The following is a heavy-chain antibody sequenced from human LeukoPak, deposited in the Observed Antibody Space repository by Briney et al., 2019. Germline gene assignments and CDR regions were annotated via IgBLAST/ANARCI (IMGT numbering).Heavy chain of an antibody. CDR1: GFTFSSYS. V-gene: IGHV3-21*01. D-gene: IGHD3-9*01. J-gene: IGHJ4*02. CDR3: AKDQDTYYDILTGPFDY. CDR2: ISSSSSYI. Sequence: PGGSLRLSCAASGFTFSSYSMNWVRQAPGKGLEWVSSISSSSSYIYYADSVKGRFTISRDNAKNSLYLQMNSLRAEDTAVYYCAKDQDTYYDILTGPFDYWGQGTLVTVSS.